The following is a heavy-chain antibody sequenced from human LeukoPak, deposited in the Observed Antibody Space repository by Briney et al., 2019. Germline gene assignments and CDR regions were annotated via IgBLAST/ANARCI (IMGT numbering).Heavy chain of an antibody. J-gene: IGHJ4*02. D-gene: IGHD2-8*01. V-gene: IGHV1-2*02. Sequence: ASVKVSCKASGYTFTGYYMHWVRQAPGQGLEWMGWINPKSGGTKDEQKFQGRVTMTRDMSTSTVYMELSSLRSEDTAVYYCARDNDFDYWGQGTLVTVSS. CDR2: INPKSGGT. CDR3: ARDNDFDY. CDR1: GYTFTGYY.